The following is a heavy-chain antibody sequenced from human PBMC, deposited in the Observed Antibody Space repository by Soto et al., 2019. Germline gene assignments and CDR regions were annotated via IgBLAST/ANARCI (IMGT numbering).Heavy chain of an antibody. Sequence: SVPTLVNPTQTLTLTCTFSGFSLSTSGLGVGWIRQPPGKALEWLALIYWDDDKRYSPSLKSRLTITKDTSKNQVVLTMTNMDPVDTATYYCARTQFKYCGGDCYLDYWGQGTLVTVSS. CDR2: IYWDDDK. V-gene: IGHV2-5*02. D-gene: IGHD2-21*02. CDR1: GFSLSTSGLG. J-gene: IGHJ4*02. CDR3: ARTQFKYCGGDCYLDY.